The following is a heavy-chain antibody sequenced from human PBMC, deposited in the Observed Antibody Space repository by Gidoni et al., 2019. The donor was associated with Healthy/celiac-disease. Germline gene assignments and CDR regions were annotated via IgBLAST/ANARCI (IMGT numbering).Heavy chain of an antibody. CDR3: ARAWFRGGQFDY. CDR1: GGSVSSGGYY. V-gene: IGHV4-31*03. D-gene: IGHD3-10*01. CDR2: IYYSGST. Sequence: QVQLQESGQGLVKPSQTLSLTCTVSGGSVSSGGYYWSWIRQHPGKGLEWIGYIYYSGSTYYNPSLKSRVTISVDTSKNQFSLKLSSVTAADTAVYYCARAWFRGGQFDYWGQGTLVTVSS. J-gene: IGHJ4*02.